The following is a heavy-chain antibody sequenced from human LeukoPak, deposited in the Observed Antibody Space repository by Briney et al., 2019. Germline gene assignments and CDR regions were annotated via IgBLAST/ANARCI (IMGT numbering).Heavy chain of an antibody. D-gene: IGHD2-15*01. V-gene: IGHV3-30-3*01. CDR2: ISYDGSNK. Sequence: GGSLRLSCAASGFTFSSYAMHWVRQAPGKGLEWVAVISYDGSNKYYADSVKGRFTISRDNSKNTLYLQMNSLRAEDTAIYYCARPPSSGVSSAVHFDSWGQGTLVTVSS. CDR1: GFTFSSYA. CDR3: ARPPSSGVSSAVHFDS. J-gene: IGHJ4*02.